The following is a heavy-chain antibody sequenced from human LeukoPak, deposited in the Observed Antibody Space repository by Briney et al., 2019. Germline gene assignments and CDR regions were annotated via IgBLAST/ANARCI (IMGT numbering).Heavy chain of an antibody. CDR1: GGTFSIYA. V-gene: IGHV1-69*04. Sequence: ASVKVSCKASGGTFSIYAISWVRQAPGQGLEWMGRIIPILGIANYAQKFQGRVTITADKSTSTAYMELSSLRSEDTAVYYCARDHSSGWYGGSYWGQGTLVTVSS. CDR2: IIPILGIA. D-gene: IGHD6-19*01. J-gene: IGHJ4*02. CDR3: ARDHSSGWYGGSY.